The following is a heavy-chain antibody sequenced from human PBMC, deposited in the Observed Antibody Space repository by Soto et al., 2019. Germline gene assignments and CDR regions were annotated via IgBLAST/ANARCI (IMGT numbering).Heavy chain of an antibody. CDR3: ARATVTTTLDTDY. J-gene: IGHJ4*02. Sequence: SETLSLTCTVSGGSISSGDYYWSWIRQPPGKGLEWIGYIYYSGSTYYNPSLKSRVTISVDTSKNQFSLKLSSVTAADTAVYYCARATVTTTLDTDYWGQGTLVTVSS. D-gene: IGHD4-17*01. V-gene: IGHV4-30-4*01. CDR1: GGSISSGDYY. CDR2: IYYSGST.